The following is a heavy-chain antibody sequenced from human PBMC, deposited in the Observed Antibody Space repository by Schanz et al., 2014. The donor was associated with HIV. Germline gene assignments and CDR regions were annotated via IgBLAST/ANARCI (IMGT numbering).Heavy chain of an antibody. J-gene: IGHJ4*02. Sequence: QVQLVESGGGVVQPGRSLRLSCAASGITFSTSGMNWVRQAPGKGLEWVAVVSYDGKTAFYAVSVQGRFSISRDNSKNMLYLQMNSLRREDTAVYYCAGEVSDFDYWGQGTLVTVSS. CDR1: GITFSTSG. D-gene: IGHD3-10*01. V-gene: IGHV3-30*19. CDR2: VSYDGKTA. CDR3: AGEVSDFDY.